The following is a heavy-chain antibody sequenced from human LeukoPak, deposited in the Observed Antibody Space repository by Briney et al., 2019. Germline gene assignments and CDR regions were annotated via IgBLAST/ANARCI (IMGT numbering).Heavy chain of an antibody. Sequence: GGSLRLSCAASGFSFSRFYMSWVRQTPGKALEWISYIPTSGISVQYADSVRGRFTASRDDAMNSLHLQMDSLRVEDTAVYYCTRGGGLGPGAHFDQWGQGALVIVSS. CDR1: GFSFSRFY. V-gene: IGHV3-11*01. D-gene: IGHD3-16*01. J-gene: IGHJ4*02. CDR3: TRGGGLGPGAHFDQ. CDR2: IPTSGISV.